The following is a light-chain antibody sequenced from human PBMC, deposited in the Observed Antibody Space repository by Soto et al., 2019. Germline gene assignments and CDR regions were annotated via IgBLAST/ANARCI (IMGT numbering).Light chain of an antibody. J-gene: IGKJ1*01. CDR1: QSVGNNY. CDR3: QQGAYSPQA. V-gene: IGKV3-20*01. Sequence: VLTQSPGTLSLSPGERATLSCRASQSVGNNYVAWDQQKPGQAPRLLIYDASSRATGIPDRFSGSGSGTDFTLAINRLEPEGFAFYYCQQGAYSPQAFGQGTRVEI. CDR2: DAS.